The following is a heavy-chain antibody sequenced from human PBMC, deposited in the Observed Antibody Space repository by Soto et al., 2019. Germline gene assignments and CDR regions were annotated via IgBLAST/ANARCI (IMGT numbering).Heavy chain of an antibody. CDR2: ISGSGDST. Sequence: GGSLRLSCAASGFTFSKNAMSWVRQAPGKGLEWVSGISGSGDSTYYADSVKGRFTISRDNSKNTLYLEMNGLRAEDTAVYYCLKNCSSTSCYSYYAMDVWGQGTTVTVSS. V-gene: IGHV3-23*01. D-gene: IGHD2-2*01. J-gene: IGHJ6*02. CDR3: LKNCSSTSCYSYYAMDV. CDR1: GFTFSKNA.